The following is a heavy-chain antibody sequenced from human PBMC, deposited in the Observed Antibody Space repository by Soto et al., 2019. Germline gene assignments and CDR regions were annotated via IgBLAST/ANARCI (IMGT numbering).Heavy chain of an antibody. CDR2: IDPPSGDT. Sequence: ASVKVSCKASGDTFTGYYMHWVRQAPGQGLEWMGRIDPPSGDTDYAQKLQGRVTMTRDTSIDTAYMELSRLKFDDTAVYYCARGAAAGTFFDFWGQGTLVTVPS. J-gene: IGHJ4*02. CDR3: ARGAAAGTFFDF. D-gene: IGHD6-13*01. CDR1: GDTFTGYY. V-gene: IGHV1-2*02.